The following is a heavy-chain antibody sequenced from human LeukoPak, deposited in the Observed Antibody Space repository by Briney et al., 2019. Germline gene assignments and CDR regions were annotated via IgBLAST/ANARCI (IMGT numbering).Heavy chain of an antibody. CDR3: AKDSEATITPLSAFDI. V-gene: IGHV3-23*01. CDR1: GFTFRNYA. D-gene: IGHD4-23*01. J-gene: IGHJ3*02. CDR2: ISGSGGST. Sequence: GGSLRLSCAASGFTFRNYAISWVRQAPGKGLEWVSSISGSGGSTYSADSVKGRFTISRENSNNTLYLQMNSLRADDTAMYYCAKDSEATITPLSAFDIWGQGTMVTVSS.